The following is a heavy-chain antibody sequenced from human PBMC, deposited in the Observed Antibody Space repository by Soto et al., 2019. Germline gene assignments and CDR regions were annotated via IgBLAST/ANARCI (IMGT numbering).Heavy chain of an antibody. V-gene: IGHV3-30*18. J-gene: IGHJ6*02. Sequence: ASGVGVSSYAMHWVRQAPGKGLEWVGVISYDGNYIYYADSVKGRFTISRDNSKNTLYVQVNSLRPEDTAVYYCAKGILSATIGPYAMDVWGQGTTVTVSS. CDR2: ISYDGNYI. CDR1: GVGVSSYA. CDR3: AKGILSATIGPYAMDV. D-gene: IGHD3-16*01.